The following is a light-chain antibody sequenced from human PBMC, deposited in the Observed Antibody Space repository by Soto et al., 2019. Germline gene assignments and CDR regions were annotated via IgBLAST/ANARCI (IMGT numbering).Light chain of an antibody. CDR3: SSYTSSSTLYVI. CDR1: SSDVGGYKY. CDR2: DVS. V-gene: IGLV2-14*01. J-gene: IGLJ2*01. Sequence: QSALTQPASVSGSPGQSITIPCTGTSSDVGGYKYVSWYQQHPGKAPKLMIYDVSDRPSGVSNRFSGSKSGNTASLTISGLQAEDEAGYYCSSYTSSSTLYVIFGGGTKLTVL.